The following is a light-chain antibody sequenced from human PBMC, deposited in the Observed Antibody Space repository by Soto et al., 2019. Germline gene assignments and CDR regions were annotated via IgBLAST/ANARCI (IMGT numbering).Light chain of an antibody. CDR2: DVT. CDR3: SSYTSSATRVV. J-gene: IGLJ2*01. Sequence: QSALTQPASVSGSPGQSITISCSGTGSDVGGYKYVSWYQRHPGKAPTLIIYDVTNRPSGVSDRFSGSKSGNTASLTISALQAEDEADYYCSSYTSSATRVVFGGGTK. V-gene: IGLV2-14*03. CDR1: GSDVGGYKY.